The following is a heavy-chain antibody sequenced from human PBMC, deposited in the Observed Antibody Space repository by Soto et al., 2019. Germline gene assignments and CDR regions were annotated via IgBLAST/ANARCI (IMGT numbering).Heavy chain of an antibody. Sequence: SETLSLTCTVSGGSISSSSYYWGWIRQPPGKGLEWIGSIYYSGSTYYNPSLKGRVTISVDTSKNQFSLTLSSVTAADTAMYYCARVGCNNGACYGGFGPWGRGALVTVSS. CDR1: GGSISSSSYY. D-gene: IGHD2-15*01. CDR2: IYYSGST. J-gene: IGHJ5*02. V-gene: IGHV4-39*07. CDR3: ARVGCNNGACYGGFGP.